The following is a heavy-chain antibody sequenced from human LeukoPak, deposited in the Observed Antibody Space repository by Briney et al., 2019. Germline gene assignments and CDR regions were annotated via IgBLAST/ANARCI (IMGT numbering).Heavy chain of an antibody. J-gene: IGHJ6*02. CDR2: IIPIFGTA. V-gene: IGHV1-69*13. CDR1: GGTFSSYA. Sequence: SVKVSCKASGGTFSSYAISWVRQAPGQGLEWMGGIIPIFGTANYAQKFQGRVTITADESTSTAYMELSSLRSEDTAVYYCARGSPLVWWLNTSYYYYGMDVWGQGTTVTVSS. D-gene: IGHD5-12*01. CDR3: ARGSPLVWWLNTSYYYYGMDV.